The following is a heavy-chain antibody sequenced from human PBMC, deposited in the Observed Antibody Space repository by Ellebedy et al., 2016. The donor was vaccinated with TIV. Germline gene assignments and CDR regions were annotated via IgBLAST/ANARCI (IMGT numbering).Heavy chain of an antibody. CDR3: ARGGPGSSSPHDY. Sequence: GESLKISCAASGFTFSNYAISWVRQAPGKGLEWVSGSISSGGSTYYTDSVKGRFTMSRDNSKNTLYLQMNSLRAEDTAVYYCARGGPGSSSPHDYWGQGTLVTVSS. J-gene: IGHJ4*02. CDR2: SISSGGST. CDR1: GFTFSNYA. V-gene: IGHV3-23*01. D-gene: IGHD2-2*01.